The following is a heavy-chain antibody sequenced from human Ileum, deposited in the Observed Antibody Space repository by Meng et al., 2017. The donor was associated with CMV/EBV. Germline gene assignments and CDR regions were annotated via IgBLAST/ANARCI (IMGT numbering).Heavy chain of an antibody. D-gene: IGHD1-7*01. V-gene: IGHV1-69*02. CDR3: AGSITGTPGWFDP. J-gene: IGHJ5*02. Sequence: KAPGDTLSSYTISWVRQAPGQGLDWMGRVIPMLGITNYAQNFQGRVTITADKSTSTAYMELSSLRSEDTAVYYCAGSITGTPGWFDPWGQGTLVTVSS. CDR2: VIPMLGIT. CDR1: GDTLSSYT.